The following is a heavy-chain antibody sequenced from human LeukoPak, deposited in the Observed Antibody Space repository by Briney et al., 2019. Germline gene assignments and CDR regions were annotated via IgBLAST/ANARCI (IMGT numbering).Heavy chain of an antibody. CDR3: ARDLGLRGST. Sequence: GGSLRLSCEVSGFTCSDSWMHWVRQSPGKGLVWVSRMYGDMSDISYADSVKGRFTISRDNAKNTVYLQMNSLRGEDTAVYYCARDLGLRGSTWGQGTLVTVSS. J-gene: IGHJ5*02. D-gene: IGHD4-23*01. CDR1: GFTCSDSW. CDR2: MYGDMSDI. V-gene: IGHV3-74*01.